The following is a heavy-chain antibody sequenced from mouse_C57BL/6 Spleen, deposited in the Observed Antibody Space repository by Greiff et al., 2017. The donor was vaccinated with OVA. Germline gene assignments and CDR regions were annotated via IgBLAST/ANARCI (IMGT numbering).Heavy chain of an antibody. CDR2: IRNKANGYTT. D-gene: IGHD5-1*01. V-gene: IGHV7-3*01. CDR3: ARYGVPWGYAMDY. CDR1: GFTFTDYY. Sequence: EVKLMESGGGLVQPGGSLSLSCAASGFTFTDYYMSWVRQPPGKALEWLGFIRNKANGYTTEYSASVKGRFTISRDNSQSILYLQMNALRAEDSATYYCARYGVPWGYAMDYWGQGTSVTVSS. J-gene: IGHJ4*01.